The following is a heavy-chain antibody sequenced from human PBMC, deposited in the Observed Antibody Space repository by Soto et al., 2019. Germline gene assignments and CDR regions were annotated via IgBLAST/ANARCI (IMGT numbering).Heavy chain of an antibody. Sequence: ASVKVSCKASGYTFTGYYMHWVRQAPGQGLEWMGWINPNSGGTNYAQKFQGWVTMTRDTSISTAYMELSRLRSDDTAVYYCARKFLVGATRGPNYYSYSVREVGAKGTTVTVP. CDR2: INPNSGGT. V-gene: IGHV1-2*04. CDR1: GYTFTGYY. J-gene: IGHJ6*04. CDR3: ARKFLVGATRGPNYYSYSVREV. D-gene: IGHD1-26*01.